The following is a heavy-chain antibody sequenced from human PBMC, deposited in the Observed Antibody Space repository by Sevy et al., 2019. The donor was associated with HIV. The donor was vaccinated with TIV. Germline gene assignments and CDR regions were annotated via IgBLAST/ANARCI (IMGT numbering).Heavy chain of an antibody. Sequence: ASVKVSCKASGYTFTSYAMHWVRQAPGQRLEWMGWINAGNGNTKYSQKFQGRVTITRDTSAGTAYMELSSRRSEDTAVYYCARGDNWNDGYYYYYYMDVWGKGTTVTVSS. CDR2: INAGNGNT. CDR1: GYTFTSYA. V-gene: IGHV1-3*01. D-gene: IGHD1-20*01. J-gene: IGHJ6*03. CDR3: ARGDNWNDGYYYYYYMDV.